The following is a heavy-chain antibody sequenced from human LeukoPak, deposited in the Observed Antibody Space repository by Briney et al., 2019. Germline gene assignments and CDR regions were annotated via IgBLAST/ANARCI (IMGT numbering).Heavy chain of an antibody. J-gene: IGHJ4*02. CDR2: ISYDGYNK. CDR1: GFSFSTYA. V-gene: IGHV3-30*04. CDR3: VRGNCYDSSGFDVSGY. Sequence: GGSLRLSCAASGFSFSTYAMHWVRQAPDQGLEWVAFISYDGYNKYYADSVKGRFTISRDNSNNTLHLQVNSLRAEDTALYYCVRGNCYDSSGFDVSGYWGQGALVTVSS. D-gene: IGHD3-22*01.